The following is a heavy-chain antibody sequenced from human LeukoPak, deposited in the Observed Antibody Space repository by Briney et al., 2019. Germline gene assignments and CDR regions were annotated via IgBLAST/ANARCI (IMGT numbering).Heavy chain of an antibody. J-gene: IGHJ6*03. D-gene: IGHD5-12*01. V-gene: IGHV4-61*02. CDR1: GGSITSVGYY. Sequence: SQTLSLTCTVSGGSITSVGYYWTWLRQPAGKGLEWIGRIYPSGNTMYNPSLTSRVTISVDTSKNQFSLKLSSVTAPDTAVYYCARVFGGSDFNYYYYYMDVWGKGTTVTISS. CDR2: IYPSGNT. CDR3: ARVFGGSDFNYYYYYMDV.